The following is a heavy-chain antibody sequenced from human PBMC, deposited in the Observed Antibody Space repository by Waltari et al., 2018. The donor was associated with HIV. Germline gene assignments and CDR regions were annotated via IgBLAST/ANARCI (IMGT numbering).Heavy chain of an antibody. CDR2: IGTAGDT. Sequence: EVQLVESGGGLVQPGGSLSLSCAASGFTSSNSDMHWVRQATGKGLEWVSGIGTAGDTYYPGSVKGRFTISRENAKNSLHLQMNSLRAGDTAVYYCVRICKLNCYYYYGMDVWGQGTTVTVSS. J-gene: IGHJ6*02. CDR1: GFTSSNSD. V-gene: IGHV3-13*01. D-gene: IGHD1-1*01. CDR3: VRICKLNCYYYYGMDV.